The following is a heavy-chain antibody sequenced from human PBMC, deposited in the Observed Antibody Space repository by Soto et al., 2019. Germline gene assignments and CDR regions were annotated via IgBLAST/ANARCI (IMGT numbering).Heavy chain of an antibody. D-gene: IGHD3-10*01. J-gene: IGHJ4*02. V-gene: IGHV3-23*01. Sequence: GGSLRLSCAASGFTFSTYAMSWVRQVPGKGLEWVSSITGSGGTTYSADSVKGRFTISRDNSKNTLYLQMNSLRADDTAVYYCAKDRQNYLGSGAYSKGGADSGGQGPLVTFS. CDR2: ITGSGGTT. CDR3: AKDRQNYLGSGAYSKGGADS. CDR1: GFTFSTYA.